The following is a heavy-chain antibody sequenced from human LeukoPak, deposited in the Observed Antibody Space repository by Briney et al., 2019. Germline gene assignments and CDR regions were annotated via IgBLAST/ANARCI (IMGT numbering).Heavy chain of an antibody. J-gene: IGHJ3*02. CDR3: ARDHIDAFDI. CDR1: GGSFSGFY. CDR2: ISSSSSTI. Sequence: PSETLSLTCVVYGGSFSGFYWSWIRQPPGKGLEWVSYISSSSSTIYYADSVKGRFTISRDNAKNSLYLQMNSLRAEDTAVYYCARDHIDAFDIWGQGTMVTVSS. V-gene: IGHV3-11*04.